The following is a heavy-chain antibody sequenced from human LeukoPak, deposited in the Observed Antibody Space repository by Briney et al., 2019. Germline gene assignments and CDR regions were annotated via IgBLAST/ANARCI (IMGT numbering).Heavy chain of an antibody. Sequence: GGSLRLSCAASGFTFTTYWMAWVRQAPGKGLEWVANIKGDESAKHQADSVKGRFTISRDNAQNSVYLQMSSLRVEDTAVYYCARDVGGIPDYWGQGTLVTVSS. V-gene: IGHV3-7*01. J-gene: IGHJ4*02. CDR1: GFTFTTYW. CDR2: IKGDESAK. CDR3: ARDVGGIPDY.